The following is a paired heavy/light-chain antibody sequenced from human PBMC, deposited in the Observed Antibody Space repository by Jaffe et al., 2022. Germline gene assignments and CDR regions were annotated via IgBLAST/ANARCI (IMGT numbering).Light chain of an antibody. CDR1: QNILYSSNNRNY. Sequence: DIVMTQSPDSLAVSLGERATINCKSSQNILYSSNNRNYLAWYQQRPGQPPKLLISWTSTRQSGVPDRFSGSGSGTDFTLTIDSLQAADVAVYYCQQYYNTPFTFGPGTKVDVK. V-gene: IGKV4-1*01. J-gene: IGKJ3*01. CDR2: WTS. CDR3: QQYYNTPFT.
Heavy chain of an antibody. CDR3: ARDQDQVFDY. CDR1: GDSVSTNIAA. Sequence: QVQLQQSGPGLVKPSQTLSLTCAISGDSVSTNIAAWNWIRQSPSRGLEWLGRTYYRSTWYNDYAISVKSRIIIKPDTSKNQFSLQLNSVTPEDTAVYYCARDQDQVFDYWGQGTLVTVSS. V-gene: IGHV6-1*01. CDR2: TYYRSTWYN. J-gene: IGHJ4*02.